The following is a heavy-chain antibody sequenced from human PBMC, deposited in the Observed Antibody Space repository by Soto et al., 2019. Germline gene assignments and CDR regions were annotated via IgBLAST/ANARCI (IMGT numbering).Heavy chain of an antibody. Sequence: VASVKVSCKASGGTFSSYAISWVRQAPGQGLEWMGGIIPIFGTANYAQKFQGRVTITADESTSTAYMELSSLRSEDTAVYYCARVRELEVPAEYYYYGMDVWGQGTTVTVSS. V-gene: IGHV1-69*13. J-gene: IGHJ6*02. D-gene: IGHD2-2*01. CDR3: ARVRELEVPAEYYYYGMDV. CDR2: IIPIFGTA. CDR1: GGTFSSYA.